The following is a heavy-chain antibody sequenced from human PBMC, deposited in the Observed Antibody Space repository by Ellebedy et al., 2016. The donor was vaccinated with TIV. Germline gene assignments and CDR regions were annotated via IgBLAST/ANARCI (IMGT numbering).Heavy chain of an antibody. Sequence: GESLKISXAASGFSFSDSYMSWLRQAPGKGLEWVSYISHSGSTIYQADSVRGRFTISRDNAKNTLYLQMNSLRAEDTAVYYCVRDRYGGPYYFDYWGQGTLVTVSS. J-gene: IGHJ4*02. D-gene: IGHD5-12*01. CDR2: ISHSGSTI. V-gene: IGHV3-11*01. CDR3: VRDRYGGPYYFDY. CDR1: GFSFSDSY.